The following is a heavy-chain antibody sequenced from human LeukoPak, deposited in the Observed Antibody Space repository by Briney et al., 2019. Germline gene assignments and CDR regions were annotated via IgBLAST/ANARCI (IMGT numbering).Heavy chain of an antibody. CDR3: ARGLKLRLRGGYYYMDV. CDR2: MNPNSGNT. D-gene: IGHD3-10*01. V-gene: IGHV1-8*01. J-gene: IGHJ6*03. CDR1: GYTFTSYD. Sequence: GASVKVSCKASGYTFTSYDINWVRQATGQGLEGMGWMNPNSGNTGYAQKFQGRVTMTRNTSISTAYMELSSLRSEDTAVYYCARGLKLRLRGGYYYMDVWGKGTTVTVSS.